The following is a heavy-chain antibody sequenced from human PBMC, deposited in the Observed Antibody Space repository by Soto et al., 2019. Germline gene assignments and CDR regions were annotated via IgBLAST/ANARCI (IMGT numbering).Heavy chain of an antibody. V-gene: IGHV4-59*01. CDR3: ARLVRSTRQSHGDYYYGMDV. J-gene: IGHJ6*02. CDR2: IYYSGST. D-gene: IGHD2-2*01. Sequence: SETLSLTCTVSGGSISSYYWSWIRQPPGKGLEWIGYIYYSGSTNYNPSLKSRVTISVDTSKNQFSLKLSSVTAVDTAVYYCARLVRSTRQSHGDYYYGMDVWGQGTTVTVSS. CDR1: GGSISSYY.